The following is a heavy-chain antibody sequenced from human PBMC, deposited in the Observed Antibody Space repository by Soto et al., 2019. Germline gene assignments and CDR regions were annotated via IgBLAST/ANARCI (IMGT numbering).Heavy chain of an antibody. D-gene: IGHD3-10*01. CDR2: IIPILGIA. CDR1: GGTFSSYT. Sequence: QVQLVQSGAEVKKPGSSVKVSCKASGGTFSSYTISWVRQAPGQGLEWMGRIIPILGIANYAQKFQGRVTITADKSTSTAYIELSSLRSEDTAVYYCARGAELWFGVLFDYWGQGTLVTVSS. CDR3: ARGAELWFGVLFDY. V-gene: IGHV1-69*02. J-gene: IGHJ4*02.